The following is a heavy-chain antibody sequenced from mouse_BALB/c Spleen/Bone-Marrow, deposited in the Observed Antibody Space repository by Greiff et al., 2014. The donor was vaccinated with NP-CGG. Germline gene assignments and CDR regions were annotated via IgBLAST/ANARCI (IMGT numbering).Heavy chain of an antibody. CDR2: IWSGGST. CDR3: ARNRDY. CDR1: GFSLTSYG. V-gene: IGHV2-2*02. J-gene: IGHJ2*01. Sequence: VQLQQSGPGLVQPSQSLSITCTVSGFSLTSYGVHWVRQSPGKGLEWLGVIWSGGSTDYNAAFISRLSISKDNSKSQVFFKMNSLQANDTAIYYCARNRDYWSQGTTLTVSS.